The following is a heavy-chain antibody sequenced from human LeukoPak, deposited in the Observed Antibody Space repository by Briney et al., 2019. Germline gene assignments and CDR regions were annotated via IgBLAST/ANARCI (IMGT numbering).Heavy chain of an antibody. CDR3: ARGPVSGYHDY. CDR1: GGSISSSSYY. D-gene: IGHD5-12*01. J-gene: IGHJ4*02. CDR2: IYYSGST. V-gene: IGHV4-39*07. Sequence: PSETLSLTCTVSGGSISSSSYYWGWIRQPPGKGLEWIGSIYYSGSTYYNPSLKSRVTISVDTSKNQFSLKLSSVTAADTAVYYCARGPVSGYHDYWGQGTLVTVSS.